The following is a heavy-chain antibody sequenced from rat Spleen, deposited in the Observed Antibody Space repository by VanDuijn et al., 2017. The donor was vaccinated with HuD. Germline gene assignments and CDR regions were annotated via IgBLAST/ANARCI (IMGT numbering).Heavy chain of an antibody. CDR3: KGTSFDY. J-gene: IGHJ2*01. V-gene: IGHV2-1*01. CDR1: GFSLTSYD. Sequence: QVQLKESGPGLVQPSQTLSLTCTVSGFSLTSYDVHWVRQPPGKGLEWMGGIWGDGSTDYNSALKSRLSISRDTSKSQVFLKMNSLQTEDTAIYFCKGTSFDYWGQGVMVTVSS. CDR2: IWGDGST.